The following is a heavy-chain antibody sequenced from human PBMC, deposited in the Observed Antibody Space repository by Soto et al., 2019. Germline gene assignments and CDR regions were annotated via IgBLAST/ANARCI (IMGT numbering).Heavy chain of an antibody. J-gene: IGHJ6*02. CDR3: ARDRGGYSYGYPLYYYYYGMDV. CDR1: GGTFSSYA. CDR2: IIPIFGTA. V-gene: IGHV1-69*12. Sequence: QVQLVQSGAEVKKPGSSVKVSCKASGGTFSSYAISWVRQAPGQGLEWMGGIIPIFGTANYAQKFQGRVTITADESTSXXYXEXXSLRSEDTAVYYCARDRGGYSYGYPLYYYYYGMDVWGQGTTVTVSS. D-gene: IGHD5-18*01.